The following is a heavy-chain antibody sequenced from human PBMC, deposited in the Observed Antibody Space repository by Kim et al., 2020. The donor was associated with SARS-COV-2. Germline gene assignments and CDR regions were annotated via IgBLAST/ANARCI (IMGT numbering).Heavy chain of an antibody. Sequence: TLSLTCSVSGGSISGYYWSWIRQPPGKGLEYIGFITFRGSTHYDPSLKSRVTVSLDTSKSQFSLMLTSVTAADTAVYFCARLRADYSGSLFDSWGPGVLVTVSS. CDR3: ARLRADYSGSLFDS. CDR1: GGSISGYY. CDR2: ITFRGST. V-gene: IGHV4-4*08. D-gene: IGHD4-4*01. J-gene: IGHJ4*02.